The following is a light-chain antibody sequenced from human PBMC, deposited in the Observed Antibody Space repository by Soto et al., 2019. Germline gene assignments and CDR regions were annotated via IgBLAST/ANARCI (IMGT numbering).Light chain of an antibody. J-gene: IGKJ4*01. V-gene: IGKV4-1*01. CDR1: QSVLYSSNNKNY. Sequence: DIVMTQSPDSLAVSLGERATINCKSSQSVLYSSNNKNYLAWYQQKPGQPPKLLIYWASTRESGVPDRFSGSGSGTDFTLTISSLQAEDVAVYYCQHLFSFGGGTKVEIK. CDR2: WAS. CDR3: QHLFS.